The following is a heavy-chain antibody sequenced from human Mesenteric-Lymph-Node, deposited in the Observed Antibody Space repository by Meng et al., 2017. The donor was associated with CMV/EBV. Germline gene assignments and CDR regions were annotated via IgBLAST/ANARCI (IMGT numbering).Heavy chain of an antibody. Sequence: GESLKISCAASGFTFSNYGMHWVRQAPGKGLEWVSSITSSSSFIYYAGSVKGRFTVSRDNAKNSLYLQMNSLRAEDTAVYYCAREFGFWGLGTLVTVSS. V-gene: IGHV3-21*01. D-gene: IGHD3-10*01. CDR3: AREFGF. CDR1: GFTFSNYG. J-gene: IGHJ4*02. CDR2: ITSSSSFI.